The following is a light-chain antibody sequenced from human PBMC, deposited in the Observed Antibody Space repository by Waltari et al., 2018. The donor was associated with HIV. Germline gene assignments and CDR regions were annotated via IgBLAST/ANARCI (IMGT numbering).Light chain of an antibody. Sequence: ALTQPASVSGSPGQSITISCTGTSSDVGGYNYVSWYQQHPGKAPKLMIYAVSNRPSGVSNRFSGSKSGNTASLTISGLQAEDEADYYCSSYTSSRSYVFGTGTRVTV. J-gene: IGLJ1*01. V-gene: IGLV2-14*03. CDR3: SSYTSSRSYV. CDR2: AVS. CDR1: SSDVGGYNY.